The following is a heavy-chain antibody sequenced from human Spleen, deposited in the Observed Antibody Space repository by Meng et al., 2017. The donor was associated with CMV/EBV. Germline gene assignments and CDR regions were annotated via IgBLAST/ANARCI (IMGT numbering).Heavy chain of an antibody. Sequence: TFTNYYMHWVRQAPGQGPEWMGILSRTAVYKSRAQSFQGRLIMTQDTSTSTVYMELNSLRSEDTAVYYCARGRLDRGNFEGYEMDVWGQGTTVTVSS. CDR3: ARGRLDRGNFEGYEMDV. D-gene: IGHD1-7*01. CDR2: LSRTAVYK. J-gene: IGHJ6*02. V-gene: IGHV1-46*01. CDR1: TFTNYY.